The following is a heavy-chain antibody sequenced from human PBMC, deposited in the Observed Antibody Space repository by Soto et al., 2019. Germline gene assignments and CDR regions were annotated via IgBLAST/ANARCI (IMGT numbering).Heavy chain of an antibody. D-gene: IGHD1-20*01. CDR1: GDAMSNYY. Sequence: PSETLSLTCSVSGDAMSNYYWSWILQTPGRGLEWIGCVHESGSTDYNPALRGRVIISLHTSKSQFSLSLGSATAADTATYYCARGTRALITSFFAYWGQGIPVTVSS. J-gene: IGHJ4*02. V-gene: IGHV4-59*03. CDR3: ARGTRALITSFFAY. CDR2: VHESGST.